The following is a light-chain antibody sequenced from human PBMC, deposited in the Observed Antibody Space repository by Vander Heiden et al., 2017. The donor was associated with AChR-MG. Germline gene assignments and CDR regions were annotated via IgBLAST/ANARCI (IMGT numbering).Light chain of an antibody. J-gene: IGLJ3*02. CDR2: RND. CDR3: AASDDRRNTWV. V-gene: IGLV1-47*01. CDR1: SSNIGSNH. Sequence: SVLTQPPSASGTPGQRVTMSCSGSSSNIGSNHVYWYQQFPGMAPRLLIYRNDQRPSGVPDRFSGSKSGTSATLAVSGLRAEDEADYYCAASDDRRNTWVFGGGTKVTVL.